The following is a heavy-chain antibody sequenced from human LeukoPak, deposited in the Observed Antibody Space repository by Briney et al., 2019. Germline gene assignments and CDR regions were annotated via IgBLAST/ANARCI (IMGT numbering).Heavy chain of an antibody. CDR2: INPSGGST. J-gene: IGHJ4*02. V-gene: IGHV1-46*01. D-gene: IGHD5-12*01. CDR1: GYSLTNYY. CDR3: ARGAPTTRIGAGRFDY. Sequence: ASVKVSCKAFGYSLTNYYVHWVRQAPGQGLDWMREINPSGGSTGYAQKFQGRITVTRDTYTNTVYMDLSSLRSEDTATYYCARGAPTTRIGAGRFDYWGQGSLLTVAS.